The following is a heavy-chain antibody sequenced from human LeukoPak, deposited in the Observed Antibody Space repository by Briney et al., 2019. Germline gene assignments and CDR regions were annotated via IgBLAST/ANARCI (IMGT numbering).Heavy chain of an antibody. Sequence: PGGSLRLSCAASGFTFSSYGMHWVRQAPGKGLEWVAFIRYDGSNKYYADSVKGRFTISRDNSKNTLYLQMNSLRAEDTAVYYCAHLGGSTSWQGVWGQGTLVTVSS. V-gene: IGHV3-30*02. J-gene: IGHJ4*02. D-gene: IGHD2-2*01. CDR1: GFTFSSYG. CDR2: IRYDGSNK. CDR3: AHLGGSTSWQGV.